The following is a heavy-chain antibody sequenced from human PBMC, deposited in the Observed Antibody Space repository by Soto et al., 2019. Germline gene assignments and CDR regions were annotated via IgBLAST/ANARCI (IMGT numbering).Heavy chain of an antibody. CDR3: ARSIVGVTALDY. Sequence: QVQLVQSGAEEKKPGASVKVSCKASGYTFTSYAMHWVRQAPGQRLERMGWINAGNGNTKYSQKFQGRVSITRDTSASTAYMELSSLRSEDTAVYYCARSIVGVTALDYWGQGTLVTVSS. CDR1: GYTFTSYA. CDR2: INAGNGNT. D-gene: IGHD2-21*02. V-gene: IGHV1-3*05. J-gene: IGHJ4*02.